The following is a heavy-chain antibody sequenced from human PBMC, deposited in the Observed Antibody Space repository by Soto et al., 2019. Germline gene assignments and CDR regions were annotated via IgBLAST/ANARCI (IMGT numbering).Heavy chain of an antibody. CDR1: GFTFSSYD. V-gene: IGHV3-13*01. CDR3: ARASVELGLDAFDI. D-gene: IGHD3-10*01. Sequence: EVQLVESGGGLVQPGGSLRLSCAASGFTFSSYDMHWVRQATGKGLEWVSAIGTAGDTYYPGSVKGRFTISRENAKNSLYLQMNSLRAGDTAVYYCARASVELGLDAFDIWGQGTMVTVSS. CDR2: IGTAGDT. J-gene: IGHJ3*02.